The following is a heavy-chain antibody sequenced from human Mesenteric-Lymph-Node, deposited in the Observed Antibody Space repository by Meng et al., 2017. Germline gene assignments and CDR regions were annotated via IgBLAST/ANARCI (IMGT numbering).Heavy chain of an antibody. CDR2: ISSSSSYI. D-gene: IGHD4-17*01. Sequence: GALKISCAASGFTFSSYSMNWVRQAPGKGLEWVSSISSSSSYIYYADSVKGRSTISRDNAKNSLYLQMNSLRAEDTAVYYCARGLTTVTTVFVPLFPYFDYWGQGTLVTVSS. V-gene: IGHV3-21*01. CDR1: GFTFSSYS. J-gene: IGHJ4*02. CDR3: ARGLTTVTTVFVPLFPYFDY.